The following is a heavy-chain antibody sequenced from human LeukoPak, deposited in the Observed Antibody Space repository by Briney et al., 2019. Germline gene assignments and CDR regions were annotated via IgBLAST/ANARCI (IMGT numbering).Heavy chain of an antibody. J-gene: IGHJ5*02. CDR3: AESGGYCSSTSCPKGYWFDP. V-gene: IGHV1-69*11. Sequence: GASVKITCNSSAGTFSSYANSLLRQAPAPGHDWMGMIIPILGTANYAQKFQGRVTIIADESTSTAYMELSSLRSEDTAVYYCAESGGYCSSTSCPKGYWFDPWGQGTLVTVSS. CDR2: IIPILGTA. D-gene: IGHD2-2*01. CDR1: AGTFSSYA.